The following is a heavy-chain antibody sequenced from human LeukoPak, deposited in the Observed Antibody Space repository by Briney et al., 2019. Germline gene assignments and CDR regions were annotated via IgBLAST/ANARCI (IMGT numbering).Heavy chain of an antibody. CDR3: ARAYCGGDCYSLGEYFQH. CDR1: GGTFSSYA. D-gene: IGHD2-21*01. J-gene: IGHJ1*01. V-gene: IGHV1-69*01. Sequence: ASVKVSCKASGGTFSSYAISWVRQAPGQGLEWMGGIIPIFGTANYAQKFQGRVTITADESTSTAYMELSSLGSEDTAVYYCARAYCGGDCYSLGEYFQHWGQGTLVTVSS. CDR2: IIPIFGTA.